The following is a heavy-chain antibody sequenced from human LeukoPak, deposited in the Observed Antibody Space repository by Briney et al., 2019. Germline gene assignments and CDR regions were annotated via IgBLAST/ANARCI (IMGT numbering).Heavy chain of an antibody. CDR2: TSGSGGST. D-gene: IGHD3-3*01. Sequence: PGGSLRLSCAASGFTFSSYAMSWVRQAPGKGLEWVSATSGSGGSTYYADSVKGRFTISRDNSKNTLYLQMNSLRAEDTAVYYCAKDRQYDFWSGYPYYFDYWGQGTLVTVSS. CDR1: GFTFSSYA. V-gene: IGHV3-23*01. J-gene: IGHJ4*02. CDR3: AKDRQYDFWSGYPYYFDY.